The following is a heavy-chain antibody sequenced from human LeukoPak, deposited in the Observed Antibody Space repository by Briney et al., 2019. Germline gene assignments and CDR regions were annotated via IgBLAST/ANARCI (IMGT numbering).Heavy chain of an antibody. V-gene: IGHV3-11*01. J-gene: IGHJ4*02. CDR1: GFTFTGYY. CDR3: ARVGRLQYGDYVAFDY. CDR2: ISVSGTTM. D-gene: IGHD4-17*01. Sequence: GGSLRLSCATSGFTFTGYYMTWIRQAPGKGLEWISYISVSGTTMYYADSVKGRFTLSRDNAKNSLYLQMNSLRADDTAVYYCARVGRLQYGDYVAFDYWGQGALVTVSS.